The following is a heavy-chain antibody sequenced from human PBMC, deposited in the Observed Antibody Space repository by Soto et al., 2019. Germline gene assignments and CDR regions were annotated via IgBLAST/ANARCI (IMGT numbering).Heavy chain of an antibody. D-gene: IGHD3-22*01. CDR1: GDSVTISDYY. V-gene: IGHV4-39*01. CDR2: IHYSGST. CDR3: AAHDSGGYYAEY. J-gene: IGHJ4*02. Sequence: QLQLQESGPGLVKPSETLSLTCTVSGDSVTISDYYWGWIRQPPGKGLEWIGSIHYSGSTYYNPSLKSRVTISGDRSKKQFSLKLTSVTAADAALYYCAAHDSGGYYAEYWGQGTLVTVSA.